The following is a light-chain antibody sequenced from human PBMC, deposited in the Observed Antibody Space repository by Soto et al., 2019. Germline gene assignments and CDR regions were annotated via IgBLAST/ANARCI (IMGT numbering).Light chain of an antibody. CDR3: QQYNSAPRT. J-gene: IGKJ1*01. CDR1: QNISVY. V-gene: IGKV3-20*01. Sequence: EILLTQSPGTLSFSPWERATLSCRASQNISVYLAWYRQKPGQAPRLLIYGASNRATGIPDRFTGSGSGTDFTLTISRLEPEDFAVYYCQQYNSAPRTFGQGTKVDIK. CDR2: GAS.